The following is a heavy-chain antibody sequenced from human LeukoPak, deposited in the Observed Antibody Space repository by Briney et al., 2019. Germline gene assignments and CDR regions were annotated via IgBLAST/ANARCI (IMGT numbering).Heavy chain of an antibody. V-gene: IGHV3-30*18. CDR2: ISYDGSNK. Sequence: GGSLRLSCAASGFTFSSYGMHWVRQAPGKGLEWVAVISYDGSNKYYADSVKGRFTISRDNSKNTLYLQMNSLRAEDTAVYYCANPTDYGDHYYYYGMDVWGQGTTVTVSS. CDR1: GFTFSSYG. CDR3: ANPTDYGDHYYYYGMDV. D-gene: IGHD4-17*01. J-gene: IGHJ6*02.